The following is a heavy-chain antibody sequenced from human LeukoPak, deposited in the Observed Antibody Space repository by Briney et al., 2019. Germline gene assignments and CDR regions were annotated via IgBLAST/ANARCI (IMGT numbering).Heavy chain of an antibody. CDR1: GGSISSYY. CDR2: IYYSGST. D-gene: IGHD6-13*01. J-gene: IGHJ5*02. V-gene: IGHV4-59*08. CDR3: ARGRQQLVGWFDP. Sequence: SETLSLTCTVSGGSISSYYWSWIRQPPGKGLEWIGYIYYSGSTNYNPSLKSRVTISVDTSKNQFSLKLSSVTAADTAVYYCARGRQQLVGWFDPWGQGILVTVSS.